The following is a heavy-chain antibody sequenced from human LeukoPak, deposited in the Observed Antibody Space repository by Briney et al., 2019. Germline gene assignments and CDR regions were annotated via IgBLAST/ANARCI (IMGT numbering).Heavy chain of an antibody. J-gene: IGHJ5*02. CDR3: AKDRMVVTVVSGNWFDP. D-gene: IGHD2-21*02. Sequence: SGGSLRLSCAASGFTFSSYAMSWVRQAPGKGLEWVSAISGSGGSTYYADSVKGRFTISRDNSKNTLYLQMNSLRAEDTAVYYCAKDRMVVTVVSGNWFDPWGQGTLVTVSS. V-gene: IGHV3-23*01. CDR2: ISGSGGST. CDR1: GFTFSSYA.